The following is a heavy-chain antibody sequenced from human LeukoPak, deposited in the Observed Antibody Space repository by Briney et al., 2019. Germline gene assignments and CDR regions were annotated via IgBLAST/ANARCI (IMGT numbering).Heavy chain of an antibody. CDR3: ARDFGGMSLDY. CDR2: ISYDGSNK. Sequence: GGSLRLSCTASGFTFGDYAMSWVRQAPGKGLEWVAVISYDGSNKYYADSVKGRFTISRDNSKNTLYLQMNSLRAEDTAVYYCARDFGGMSLDYWGQGTLVTVSS. V-gene: IGHV3-30-3*01. J-gene: IGHJ4*02. CDR1: GFTFGDYA. D-gene: IGHD3-10*01.